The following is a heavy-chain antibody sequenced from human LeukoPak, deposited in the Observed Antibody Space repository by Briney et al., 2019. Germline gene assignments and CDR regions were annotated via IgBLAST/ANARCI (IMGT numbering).Heavy chain of an antibody. J-gene: IGHJ4*02. CDR1: GFTFSDHY. Sequence: GGSLRLSCAVSGFTFSDHYMDWVRQAPGKGLEWVSAISGSGGSTYYADSVKGRFTISRDNSKNTLYLQMNSLRAEDTAVYYCAKGFHYYGSGDYFDYWGQGTLVTVSS. CDR2: ISGSGGST. V-gene: IGHV3-23*01. D-gene: IGHD3-10*01. CDR3: AKGFHYYGSGDYFDY.